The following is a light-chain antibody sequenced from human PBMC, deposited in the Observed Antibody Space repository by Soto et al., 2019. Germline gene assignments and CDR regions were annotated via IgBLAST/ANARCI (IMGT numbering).Light chain of an antibody. CDR1: SSDVGAYKY. Sequence: QSALTQPPSSSGSPGQSVTISCTGTSSDVGAYKYVSWYQQYPGKAPKLMIYEVTKRPSGVPDRFSGSKSGNTASLTGSGXXXXXXXDYYCTSYVGNDIWVFGGGTK. CDR2: EVT. CDR3: TSYVGNDIWV. V-gene: IGLV2-8*01. J-gene: IGLJ3*02.